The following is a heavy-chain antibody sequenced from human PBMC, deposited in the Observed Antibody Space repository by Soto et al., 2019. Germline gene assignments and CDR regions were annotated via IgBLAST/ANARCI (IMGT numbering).Heavy chain of an antibody. D-gene: IGHD3-9*01. CDR3: ARDIPTMYDILTGYIGRDFDY. V-gene: IGHV3-48*02. CDR2: ISSSSSTI. CDR1: GFTFSSYS. J-gene: IGHJ4*02. Sequence: PGGSLRLSCAASGFTFSSYSMNWVRQAPGKGLEWVSYISSSSSTIYYADSVKGRFTISRDNAKNSLYLQMNSLRDEDTAVYYCARDIPTMYDILTGYIGRDFDYWGQGTLVTVSS.